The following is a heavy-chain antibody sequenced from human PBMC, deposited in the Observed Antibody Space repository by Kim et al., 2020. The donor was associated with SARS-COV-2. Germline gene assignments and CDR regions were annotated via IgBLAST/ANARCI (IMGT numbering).Heavy chain of an antibody. CDR3: ARDLAVAGYYYYYGMDV. V-gene: IGHV3-74*01. J-gene: IGHJ6*02. D-gene: IGHD6-19*01. Sequence: VQGRFTISRDNANNTLYLQMNSLRAEDTAVYYCARDLAVAGYYYYYGMDVWGQGTTVTVSS.